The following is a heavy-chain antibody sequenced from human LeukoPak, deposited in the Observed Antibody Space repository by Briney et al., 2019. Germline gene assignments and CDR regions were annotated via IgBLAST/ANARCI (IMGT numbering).Heavy chain of an antibody. CDR3: AITPGLNCSSTSCYTIAQDY. D-gene: IGHD2-2*02. V-gene: IGHV3-21*01. CDR2: ISSSSSYI. Sequence: GGSLRLSCAASGFTFSSYSMNWVRQAPGEGLEWVSSISSSSSYIYYADSVKGRFTISRDNAKNSLYLQMNSLRAEDTAVYYCAITPGLNCSSTSCYTIAQDYWGQGTLVTVSS. CDR1: GFTFSSYS. J-gene: IGHJ4*02.